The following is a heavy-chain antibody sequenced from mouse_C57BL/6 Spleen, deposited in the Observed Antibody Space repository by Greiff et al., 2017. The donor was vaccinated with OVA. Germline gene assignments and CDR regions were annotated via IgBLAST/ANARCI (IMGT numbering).Heavy chain of an antibody. J-gene: IGHJ2*01. CDR1: GYTFTSYW. V-gene: IGHV1-55*01. CDR2: IYPGSGST. D-gene: IGHD4-1*01. CDR3: AVWDSPFDY. Sequence: QVHVKQPGAELVKPGASVKMSCKASGYTFTSYWITWVKQRPGQGLEWIGDIYPGSGSTNYNEKFKSKATLTVDTSSSTAYMQLSSLTSEDSAVYYCAVWDSPFDYWGQGTTLTVSS.